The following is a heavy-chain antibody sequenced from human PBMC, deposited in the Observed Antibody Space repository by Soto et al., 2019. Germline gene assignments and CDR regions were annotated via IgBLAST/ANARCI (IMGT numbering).Heavy chain of an antibody. CDR2: VSYDGGKQ. Sequence: GGSLRLSCAASGFIFNNYAMHWVRQAPGKGLVWVASVSYDGGKQFYGDSVQGRFTISRDNSHNTFYLQLRSLRPEDTGLYYCARDYSSSSAFFDHWGQGALVTVSS. CDR1: GFIFNNYA. D-gene: IGHD6-6*01. J-gene: IGHJ4*02. CDR3: ARDYSSSSAFFDH. V-gene: IGHV3-30-3*01.